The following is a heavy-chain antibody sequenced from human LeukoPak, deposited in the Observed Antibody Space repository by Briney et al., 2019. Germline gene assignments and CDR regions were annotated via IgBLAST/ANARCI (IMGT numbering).Heavy chain of an antibody. V-gene: IGHV4-59*01. CDR3: ARVGITIFGVGPEYFQH. CDR2: IYYTGST. CDR1: GGSISSYY. D-gene: IGHD3-3*01. Sequence: SETLSLTCTVSGGSISSYYWSWIRQPPGKGLEWIGYIYYTGSTNYNPSLKSRVTISVDTSKNQFSLKLTSVTAADTAVCYCARVGITIFGVGPEYFQHWGQGTLVTVSS. J-gene: IGHJ1*01.